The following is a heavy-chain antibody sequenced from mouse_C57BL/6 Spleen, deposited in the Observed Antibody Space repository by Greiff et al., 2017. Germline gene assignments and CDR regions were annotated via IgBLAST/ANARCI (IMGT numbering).Heavy chain of an antibody. Sequence: QVQLQQPGAELVKPGASVKMSCKASGYTFTSYWITWVKQRPGKGLEWIGDIYPGSGSTNYNEKFKSKATLTVDTSSSTAYMQLRSLTSEDSAVYYCARGSGDVFDYWGQGTTLTVSS. D-gene: IGHD3-2*02. CDR2: IYPGSGST. J-gene: IGHJ2*01. CDR3: ARGSGDVFDY. CDR1: GYTFTSYW. V-gene: IGHV1-55*01.